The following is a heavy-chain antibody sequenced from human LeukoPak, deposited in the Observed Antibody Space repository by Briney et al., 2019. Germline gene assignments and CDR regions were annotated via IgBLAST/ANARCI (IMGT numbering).Heavy chain of an antibody. CDR1: GYTFTKYW. Sequence: GDSLKISCKGSGYTFTKYWIGWVRQMPGKGLEWMGIIYPGDSDTRYSPSFQGQVTISADKSISTAYLQWSSLKASDTAMYYCVRTKGGYISSWYVYWGQGTLVTVSS. J-gene: IGHJ4*02. CDR3: VRTKGGYISSWYVY. V-gene: IGHV5-51*01. CDR2: IYPGDSDT. D-gene: IGHD6-13*01.